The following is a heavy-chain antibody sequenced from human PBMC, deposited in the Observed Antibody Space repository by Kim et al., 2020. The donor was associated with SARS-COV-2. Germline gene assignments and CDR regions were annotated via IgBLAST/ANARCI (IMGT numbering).Heavy chain of an antibody. D-gene: IGHD6-13*01. CDR2: INHSGST. J-gene: IGHJ5*02. V-gene: IGHV4-34*01. CDR1: GGSFSGYY. Sequence: SETLSLTCAVYGGSFSGYYWSWIRQPPGKGLEWIGEINHSGSTNYNPSLKSRVTISVDTSKNQFSLKLSSVTAADTAVYYCARVGLGQQPRTNWFDPWGQGTLVTVSS. CDR3: ARVGLGQQPRTNWFDP.